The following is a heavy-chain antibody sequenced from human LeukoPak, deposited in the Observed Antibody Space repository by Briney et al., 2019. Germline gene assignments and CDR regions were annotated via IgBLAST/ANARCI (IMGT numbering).Heavy chain of an antibody. CDR1: GFTFDDYA. CDR3: AKDVIRKLWFSGMEL. J-gene: IGHJ6*02. V-gene: IGHV3-9*01. CDR2: ISWNIGSI. Sequence: GRSLRLSCAASGFTFDDYAMHWVRQAPGKCLEWLSGISWNIGSIGYADSVKGRFTISRDNAKNSLYLQMNSLRAEDTSLYYCAKDVIRKLWFSGMELWGQGTTVTVSS. D-gene: IGHD5-18*01.